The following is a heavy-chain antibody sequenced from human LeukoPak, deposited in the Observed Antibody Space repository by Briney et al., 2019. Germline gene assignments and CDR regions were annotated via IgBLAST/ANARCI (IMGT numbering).Heavy chain of an antibody. CDR1: GFTFNDYY. CDR3: ATDGAGFDT. J-gene: IGHJ5*02. V-gene: IGHV3-11*01. Sequence: PGGSLRLSCAASGFTFNDYYMSWIRQAPGKGLEWLSYINIGGSNTHYADSVKGRFTISRDNAKKSLYLEMNNLRAEDTAVYYCATDGAGFDTWGQGVLVTVSS. CDR2: INIGGSNT.